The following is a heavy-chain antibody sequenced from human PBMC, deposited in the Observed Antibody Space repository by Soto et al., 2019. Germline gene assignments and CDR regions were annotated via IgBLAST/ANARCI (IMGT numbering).Heavy chain of an antibody. CDR3: ARTPTEAVAGTHYYYYYGMDV. D-gene: IGHD6-19*01. CDR2: MNPNSGNT. J-gene: IGHJ6*02. V-gene: IGHV1-8*01. Sequence: ASVKVSCKASGYTFTSYEINWVRQATGQGLEWMGWMNPNSGNTGYAQKFQGRVTMTRNTSISTAYMELSSLRSEDTAVYYCARTPTEAVAGTHYYYYYGMDVWGQGTTVTVSS. CDR1: GYTFTSYE.